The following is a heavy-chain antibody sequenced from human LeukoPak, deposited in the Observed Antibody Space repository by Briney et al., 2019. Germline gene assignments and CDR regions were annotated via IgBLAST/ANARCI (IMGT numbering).Heavy chain of an antibody. CDR2: IKQDGSEK. J-gene: IGHJ4*02. Sequence: GGSLRLSCAASGFTFSSYWMSWVRQAPGKGXXXXXXIKQDGSEKYYVDSVRGRFTISRDNAKNSLYLQMNSLRAEDTAVYYCARDFICSSTSCNGYWGQGTLVTVSS. V-gene: IGHV3-7*03. CDR3: ARDFICSSTSCNGY. D-gene: IGHD2-2*01. CDR1: GFTFSSYW.